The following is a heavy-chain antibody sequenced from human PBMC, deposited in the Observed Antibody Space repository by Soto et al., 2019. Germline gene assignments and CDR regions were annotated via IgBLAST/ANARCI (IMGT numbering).Heavy chain of an antibody. V-gene: IGHV4-61*01. D-gene: IGHD2-8*01. CDR2: IYYSGST. CDR1: GGSVSSGSYY. Sequence: SETLSLTCTDSGGSVSSGSYYWSWLRQPPGKGLAWIGYIYYSGSTNYNPSPKSRATISVATSKDQFSLKVSSLTAADTAVYYCARDRAYCTNGVCYTGDWCDPGGQGTLVTVSS. J-gene: IGHJ5*02. CDR3: ARDRAYCTNGVCYTGDWCDP.